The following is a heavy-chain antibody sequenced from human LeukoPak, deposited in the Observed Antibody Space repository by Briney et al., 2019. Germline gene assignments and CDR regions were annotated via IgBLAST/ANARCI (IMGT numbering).Heavy chain of an antibody. CDR3: SSWGSTPGVSSDDY. CDR1: EFTINDAC. J-gene: IGHJ4*02. CDR2: IKSKTDGGTT. D-gene: IGHD6-6*01. V-gene: IGHV3-15*01. Sequence: PGGSLRLSCAASEFTINDACMSWVRQAPGKGLEWVGRIKSKTDGGTTEYAAPVKGRFTISRDDSKNTLYLQMNSLKTEDTAMYYCSSWGSTPGVSSDDYWGQGTLVTVSS.